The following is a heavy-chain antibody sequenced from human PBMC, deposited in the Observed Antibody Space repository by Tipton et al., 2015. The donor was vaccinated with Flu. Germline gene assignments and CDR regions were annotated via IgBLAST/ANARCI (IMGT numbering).Heavy chain of an antibody. CDR3: ARGPLPDSNWYNGMDV. CDR1: GFTFSSYG. J-gene: IGHJ6*02. Sequence: SLRLSCEASGFTFSSYGMHWVRQGKGKGLEWVSGIGTSGDTYYPGSVKGRFSISRENAKNSLYLQMNNLRAGDTAVYYCARGPLPDSNWYNGMDVWGQGTTVTVFS. D-gene: IGHD6-13*01. V-gene: IGHV3-13*01. CDR2: IGTSGDT.